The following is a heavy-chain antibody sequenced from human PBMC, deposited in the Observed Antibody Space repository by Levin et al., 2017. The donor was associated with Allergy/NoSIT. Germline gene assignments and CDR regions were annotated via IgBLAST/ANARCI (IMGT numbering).Heavy chain of an antibody. CDR3: AKDRGLGRVKSNEFDY. CDR2: ISGSGGST. CDR1: GFTFSSYA. J-gene: IGHJ4*02. D-gene: IGHD7-27*01. V-gene: IGHV3-23*01. Sequence: GGSLRLSCAASGFTFSSYAMSWVRQAPGKGLEWVSAISGSGGSTYYADSVKGRFTISRDNSKNTLYLQMNSLRAEDTAVYYCAKDRGLGRVKSNEFDYWGQGTLVTVSS.